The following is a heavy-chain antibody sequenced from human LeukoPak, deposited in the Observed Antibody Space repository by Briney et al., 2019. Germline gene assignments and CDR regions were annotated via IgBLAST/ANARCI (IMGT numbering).Heavy chain of an antibody. V-gene: IGHV1-2*02. Sequence: GASVKVSCRASGYTFTAYYIHWVRQAPGQGLEWMGWINPNNGYTSLPQRFQGRVTMTRDTSIITAYMELSSLTSDDTGMYYCARGPTLGLDIRGQGTMVTVSS. CDR3: ARGPTLGLDI. CDR2: INPNNGYT. J-gene: IGHJ3*02. CDR1: GYTFTAYY.